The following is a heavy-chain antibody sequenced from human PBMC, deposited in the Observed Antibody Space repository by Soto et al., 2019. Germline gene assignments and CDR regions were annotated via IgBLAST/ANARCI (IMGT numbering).Heavy chain of an antibody. CDR2: ISYDGSNK. CDR3: AKSGLLLSSTWYGAFDI. V-gene: IGHV3-30*18. D-gene: IGHD6-13*01. Sequence: GGSLRLSCAASGFTFSSYGMHWVRQAPGKGLEWVAVISYDGSNKYYADSVKGRFTISRDNAKSSLYLQMNSLRADDTAVYYCAKSGLLLSSTWYGAFDIWGQGTMVTVSS. CDR1: GFTFSSYG. J-gene: IGHJ3*02.